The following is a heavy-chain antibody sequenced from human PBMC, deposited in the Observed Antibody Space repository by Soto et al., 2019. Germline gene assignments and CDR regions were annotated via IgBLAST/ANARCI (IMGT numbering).Heavy chain of an antibody. D-gene: IGHD6-13*01. Sequence: VQLVQSGAEVKKPGASVKVSCKASGYTFTSYSISWVRQAPGQGLEWMGWINPYNGNTNYAQKLQGRVTMTTDTSTSTAYMELRSLRSDDTAVYYCAKDLAAAGPFDYWGQGTLVTVSS. J-gene: IGHJ4*02. V-gene: IGHV1-18*01. CDR2: INPYNGNT. CDR1: GYTFTSYS. CDR3: AKDLAAAGPFDY.